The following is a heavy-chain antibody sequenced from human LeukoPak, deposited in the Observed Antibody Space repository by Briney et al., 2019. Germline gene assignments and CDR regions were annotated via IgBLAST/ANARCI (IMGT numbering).Heavy chain of an antibody. Sequence: ASVKVSCKASRYTFTSYYMHWVRQAPGQGLEWMGIINPSGGSTSYAQKFQGRVTMTRDTSTSTVYMELSSLRSEDTAVYYCARDFYYDSSGYSSFFDYWGQGTLVTVSS. CDR3: ARDFYYDSSGYSSFFDY. V-gene: IGHV1-46*01. D-gene: IGHD3-22*01. CDR1: RYTFTSYY. CDR2: INPSGGST. J-gene: IGHJ4*02.